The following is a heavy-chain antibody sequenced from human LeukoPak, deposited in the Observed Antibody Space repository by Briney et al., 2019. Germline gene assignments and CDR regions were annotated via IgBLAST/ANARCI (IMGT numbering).Heavy chain of an antibody. CDR2: IKGDESYT. D-gene: IGHD5-24*01. V-gene: IGHV3-74*01. CDR3: VSAGDVYNLDH. CDR1: GFTFRSHW. J-gene: IGHJ4*02. Sequence: PGGFLRLSCAASGFTFRSHWMHWVRQAPGKGLVWVSRIKGDESYTNHADSVKGRFTISRDNAKNTLYLQMTSLRAEDTAIYYCVSAGDVYNLDHRGQGTLVTVSS.